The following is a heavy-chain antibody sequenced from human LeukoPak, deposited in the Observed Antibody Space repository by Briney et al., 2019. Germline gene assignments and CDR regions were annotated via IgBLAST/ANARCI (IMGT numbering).Heavy chain of an antibody. CDR3: AREDSYYDSSGYYYFDY. J-gene: IGHJ4*02. V-gene: IGHV1-2*02. D-gene: IGHD3-22*01. Sequence: ASVKVSCKASGYTFTGYYMHWVRQAPGQGLEWMGWINPNSGGTNYAQKFQGRVTMTRDTSISTAYMELSRLRSDDTAVYYCAREDSYYDSSGYYYFDYWGQGTLVTVSS. CDR2: INPNSGGT. CDR1: GYTFTGYY.